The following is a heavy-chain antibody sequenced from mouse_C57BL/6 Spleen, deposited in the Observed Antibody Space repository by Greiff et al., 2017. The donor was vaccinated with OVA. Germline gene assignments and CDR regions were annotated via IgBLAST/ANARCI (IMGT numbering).Heavy chain of an antibody. CDR3: ARRDDFDY. J-gene: IGHJ2*01. CDR1: GYTFTSYW. CDR2: IDPSDSYT. Sequence: QVQLKQPGAELVMPGASVKLSCKASGYTFTSYWMHWVKQRPGQGLEWIGEIDPSDSYTNYNQKFKGKSTLTVDKSSSTAYMQLSSLTSEDSAVYYGARRDDFDYWGQGTTLTVSS. V-gene: IGHV1-69*01.